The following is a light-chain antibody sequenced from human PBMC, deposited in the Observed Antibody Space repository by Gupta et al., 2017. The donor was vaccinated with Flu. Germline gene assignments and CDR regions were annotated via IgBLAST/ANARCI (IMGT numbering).Light chain of an antibody. CDR2: GVS. Sequence: SPTTLSVSPGERATLSCRASQSVSSKLAWYQQKPGQAPRLLIYGVSTRATGIPARFSGSGSGTEFTLTISSLQSEDFAVYYCQQYNDWPLYTFGQGTKLEIK. V-gene: IGKV3-15*01. CDR3: QQYNDWPLYT. J-gene: IGKJ2*01. CDR1: QSVSSK.